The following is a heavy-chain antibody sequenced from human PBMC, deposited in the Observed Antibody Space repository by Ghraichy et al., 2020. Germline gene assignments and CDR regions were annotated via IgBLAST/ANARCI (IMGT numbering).Heavy chain of an antibody. V-gene: IGHV3-21*01. CDR2: SSSSSSYI. J-gene: IGHJ6*02. CDR3: AREWTYYYDSSGYDGMDV. CDR1: GFTFSSYS. D-gene: IGHD3-22*01. Sequence: GGSLRLSCAASGFTFSSYSMNWVRQAPGKGLEWVSSSSSSSSYIYYADSVKGRFTISRDNAKNSLYLQMNSLRAEDTAVYYCAREWTYYYDSSGYDGMDVWGQGTTVTVSS.